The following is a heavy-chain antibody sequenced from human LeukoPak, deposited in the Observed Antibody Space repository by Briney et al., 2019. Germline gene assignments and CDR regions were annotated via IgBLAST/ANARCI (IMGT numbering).Heavy chain of an antibody. CDR3: GSDLYLGY. V-gene: IGHV3-74*01. CDR2: INSDGTTT. J-gene: IGHJ4*02. CDR1: GFTFSRYW. Sequence: GGSLRLSCAASGFTFSRYWMSWVRQAPGKGLVWVSRINSDGTTTNYADSVKGRFTISRDNAKNTLYLQMNSLRAEDTAVYYCGSDLYLGYWGQGSLVTVSS.